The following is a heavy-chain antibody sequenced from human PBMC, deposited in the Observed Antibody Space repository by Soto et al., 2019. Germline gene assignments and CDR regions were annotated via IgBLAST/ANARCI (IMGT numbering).Heavy chain of an antibody. J-gene: IGHJ4*02. Sequence: QVQLQESGPGLVKPSQTLSLTCAVSGGSITSGRYHWSWIRQHPEKGLEWFGYISYSGSTYYNPSLKSRVTISLDTSENQFSLRLSSVTAADTAVYFCARVRGLGLFDYWGQGTLVTVSS. CDR1: GGSITSGRYH. V-gene: IGHV4-31*11. D-gene: IGHD3-16*01. CDR2: ISYSGST. CDR3: ARVRGLGLFDY.